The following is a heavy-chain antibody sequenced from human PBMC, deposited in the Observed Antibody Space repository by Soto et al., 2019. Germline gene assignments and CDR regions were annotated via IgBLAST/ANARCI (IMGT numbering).Heavy chain of an antibody. Sequence: SETLSLTCAVSGVSISSGGYSWSWIRQPPGKGLECIGYIYHSGSTYYNPSLKSRVTISVDRSKNQFSLKLSSVTAADTAVYYCARLVRYCSGGSCYFTRDAFDIWGQGTMVTVSS. CDR3: ARLVRYCSGGSCYFTRDAFDI. CDR1: GVSISSGGYS. V-gene: IGHV4-30-2*01. J-gene: IGHJ3*02. D-gene: IGHD2-15*01. CDR2: IYHSGST.